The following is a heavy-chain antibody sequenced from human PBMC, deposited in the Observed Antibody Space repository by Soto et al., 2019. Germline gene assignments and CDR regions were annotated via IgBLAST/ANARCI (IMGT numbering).Heavy chain of an antibody. D-gene: IGHD3-10*01. CDR2: IIPIFGTA. V-gene: IGHV1-69*12. Sequence: QVQLVQSGAEVKKPGSSVKVSCKASGGTFSSYAISWVRQAPGQGLEWMGGIIPIFGTANYAQKFQGRVKITAEESTSTAYMELSILRSEGRAVYYCGRGRMVRGFDPWGQGTLVTVSS. J-gene: IGHJ5*02. CDR1: GGTFSSYA. CDR3: GRGRMVRGFDP.